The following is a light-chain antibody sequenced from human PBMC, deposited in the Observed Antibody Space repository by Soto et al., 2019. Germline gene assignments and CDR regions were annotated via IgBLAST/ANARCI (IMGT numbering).Light chain of an antibody. CDR1: QSISHW. J-gene: IGKJ2*01. Sequence: DIQMTQSPSTLSASVGDRVTITCRASQSISHWLAWYQQKPGKAPKVLIYKGSTLQTGVPSRFSGSGSGTEFTLTISSLQPDDFATYYCQLYNTYSPTFGQGTKLEIK. CDR3: QLYNTYSPT. CDR2: KGS. V-gene: IGKV1-5*03.